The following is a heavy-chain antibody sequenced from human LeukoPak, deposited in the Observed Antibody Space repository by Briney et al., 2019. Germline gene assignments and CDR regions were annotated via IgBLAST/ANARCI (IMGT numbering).Heavy chain of an antibody. CDR3: ARGLYYYGSGL. CDR1: GFTFSSYA. CDR2: ISYDGSNK. J-gene: IGHJ4*02. V-gene: IGHV3-30-3*01. Sequence: GRSLRLSCAASGFTFSSYAMHWVRQAPGKGLEWVAVISYDGSNKYYADSVKGRFTISRDNAKNSLYLQMNSLRAEDTAVYYCARGLYYYGSGLWGQGTLVTVSS. D-gene: IGHD3-10*01.